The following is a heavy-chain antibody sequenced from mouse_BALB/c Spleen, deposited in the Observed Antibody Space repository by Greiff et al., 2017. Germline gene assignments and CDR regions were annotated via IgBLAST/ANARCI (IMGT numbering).Heavy chain of an antibody. D-gene: IGHD2-4*01. J-gene: IGHJ2*01. CDR2: IDPENGDT. CDR1: GFNIKDYY. Sequence: EVQLQQSGAELVRPGASVKLSCTASGFNIKDYYMHWVKQRPEQGLEWIGWIDPENGDTEYAPKFQGKATMTADTSSNTAYLQLSSLTSEDTAVYYCNAVYYDYDDPYFDYWGQGTTLTVSS. CDR3: NAVYYDYDDPYFDY. V-gene: IGHV14-4*02.